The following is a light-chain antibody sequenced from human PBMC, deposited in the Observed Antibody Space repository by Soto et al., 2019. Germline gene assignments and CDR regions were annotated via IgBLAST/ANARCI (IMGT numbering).Light chain of an antibody. J-gene: IGLJ3*02. CDR1: SSDVGAYNY. V-gene: IGLV2-11*01. CDR3: CSYAGSYTLV. Sequence: QSVLTQPRSVSGSPGQSVTISCTGSSSDVGAYNYVSWYQQHPGKAPNLLIYDITKRPSGVPDRFSGSKSGYTASLTISGLQAEDEADYYCCSYAGSYTLVFGGGTKITVL. CDR2: DIT.